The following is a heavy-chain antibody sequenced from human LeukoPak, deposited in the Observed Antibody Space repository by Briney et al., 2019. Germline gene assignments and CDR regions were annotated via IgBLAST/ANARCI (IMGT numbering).Heavy chain of an antibody. Sequence: PGGSLRLSCAASGFTFSSYWMSWVRQAPGKGLEWVANIKQDGSEKYYVDSVKGRFTISRDNAKNSLYLQMNSLRAEDTAVYYCARPSDYYGSGSLTDHAFDIWGQGTMVTVSS. CDR1: GFTFSSYW. V-gene: IGHV3-7*01. D-gene: IGHD3-10*01. CDR2: IKQDGSEK. CDR3: ARPSDYYGSGSLTDHAFDI. J-gene: IGHJ3*02.